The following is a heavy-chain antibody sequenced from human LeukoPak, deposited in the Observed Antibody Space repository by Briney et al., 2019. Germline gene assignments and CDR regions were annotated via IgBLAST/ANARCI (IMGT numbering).Heavy chain of an antibody. D-gene: IGHD1-1*01. J-gene: IGHJ5*02. CDR1: GYTLTELS. V-gene: IGHV1-24*01. CDR3: AARTTGTILWVYWFDP. CDR2: FDPEDGET. Sequence: ASVKVSCKVSGYTLTELSMHWVRQAPGKGLEWMGGFDPEDGETIYAQKFQGRVTMTEDTSTDTAYMELSSLRSEDTAVYFCAARTTGTILWVYWFDPWGQGTLVTVSS.